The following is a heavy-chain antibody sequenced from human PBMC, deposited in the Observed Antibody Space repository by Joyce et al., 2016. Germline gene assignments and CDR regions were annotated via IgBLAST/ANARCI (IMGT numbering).Heavy chain of an antibody. CDR3: AIRPPDIDAFTF. Sequence: QVQLIQSGAEVKKPGASVKISCKGSGYTLATSYLHWVRQAPGHGLGWMGIINPGGGTSYAQKFQGRITMTRDTSTSTLYMELRSLRSEDTAVYYCAIRPPDIDAFTFWGQGTLITVSS. J-gene: IGHJ4*02. V-gene: IGHV1-46*01. CDR1: GYTLATSY. D-gene: IGHD2-15*01. CDR2: INPGGGT.